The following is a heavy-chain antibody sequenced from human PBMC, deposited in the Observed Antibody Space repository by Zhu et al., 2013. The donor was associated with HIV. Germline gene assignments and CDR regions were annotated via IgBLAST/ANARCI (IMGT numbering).Heavy chain of an antibody. CDR2: INAANGNT. V-gene: IGHV1-3*01. Sequence: QVQLVQSGAEVKKPGASVKVSCKASGYTFTSYAIHWVRQAPGQRLECMGWINAANGNTKYSQKFQGRVTITRDTSANTAYMEMSSLRFEDTAVYYCARDRMMGARSPYYFDFWGQGTLVTVSS. CDR1: GYTFTSYA. CDR3: ARDRMMGARSPYYFDF. D-gene: IGHD1-26*01. J-gene: IGHJ4*02.